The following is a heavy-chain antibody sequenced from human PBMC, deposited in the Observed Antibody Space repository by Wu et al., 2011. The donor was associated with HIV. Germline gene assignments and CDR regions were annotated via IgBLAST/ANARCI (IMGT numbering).Heavy chain of an antibody. CDR2: IIPIFGTA. J-gene: IGHJ6*01. Sequence: QVQLVQSGAEVKKPGSSVKVSCKASGSTFSSYAISWVRQAPGQGLEWMGRIIPIFGTANYAQKFQGRVTINTDESTSTAYMELSSLRSEDTAVYYCARGQSTAAAADYYYYGMDVWGPRGPRSPSPQ. CDR3: ARGQSTAAAADYYYYGMDV. CDR1: GSTFSSYA. V-gene: IGHV1-69*18. D-gene: IGHD6-13*01.